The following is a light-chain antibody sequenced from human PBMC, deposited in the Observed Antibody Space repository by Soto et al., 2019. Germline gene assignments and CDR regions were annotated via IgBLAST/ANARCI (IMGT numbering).Light chain of an antibody. CDR1: SSDVGGYNF. J-gene: IGLJ1*01. Sequence: QSALTQPPSASGSPGQSVTISCTGTSSDVGGYNFVSWYQHHPGKAPKLVIFEVTKRPSGVPDRFSGSKSGNTASLTVSGLQAEDEADYYCSSYAGSEYVVFGTGTKLTVL. V-gene: IGLV2-8*01. CDR2: EVT. CDR3: SSYAGSEYVV.